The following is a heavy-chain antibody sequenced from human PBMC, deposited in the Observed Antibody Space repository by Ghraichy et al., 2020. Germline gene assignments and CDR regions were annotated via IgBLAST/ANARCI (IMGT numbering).Heavy chain of an antibody. Sequence: GGSLRLSCAASGFTFSKHGLSWVRQAPGKGLVWVSTISGSGGGTYYADSVKGRFIISRDNSKDTLYLQMNSLRVEDTAVYYCAKDFLTVTPYYFDYWGQGSLVTVSS. J-gene: IGHJ4*02. CDR3: AKDFLTVTPYYFDY. V-gene: IGHV3-23*01. D-gene: IGHD4-17*01. CDR1: GFTFSKHG. CDR2: ISGSGGGT.